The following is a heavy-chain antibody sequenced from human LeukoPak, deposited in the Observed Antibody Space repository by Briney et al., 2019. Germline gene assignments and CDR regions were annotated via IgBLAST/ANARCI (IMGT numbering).Heavy chain of an antibody. CDR3: ARPRYCSSTSCPESDYRGAFDI. CDR1: GYTFTGYY. V-gene: IGHV1-2*02. J-gene: IGHJ3*02. D-gene: IGHD2-2*01. Sequence: ASVKVSCKASGYTFTGYYMHWVRQAPGQGLEWMGWINPNSGGTNYAQKFQGRVTMTRDTSISTAYMELSRLRSDDTAVYYCARPRYCSSTSCPESDYRGAFDIWGQGTMVTVSS. CDR2: INPNSGGT.